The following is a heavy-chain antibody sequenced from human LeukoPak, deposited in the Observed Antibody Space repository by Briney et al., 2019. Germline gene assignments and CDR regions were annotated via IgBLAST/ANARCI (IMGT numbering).Heavy chain of an antibody. CDR2: IYYSGST. CDR1: GGSISSSSYY. V-gene: IGHV4-39*01. J-gene: IGHJ5*02. CDR3: ASGVSTDSSSWYPGWFDP. D-gene: IGHD6-13*01. Sequence: SGTLSLTCTVSGGSISSSSYYWGWIRQPPGKGLEWIGSIYYSGSTYYNPSLKSRVTISVDTSKNQFSLKLSSVTAADTAVYYCASGVSTDSSSWYPGWFDPWGQGTLVTVSS.